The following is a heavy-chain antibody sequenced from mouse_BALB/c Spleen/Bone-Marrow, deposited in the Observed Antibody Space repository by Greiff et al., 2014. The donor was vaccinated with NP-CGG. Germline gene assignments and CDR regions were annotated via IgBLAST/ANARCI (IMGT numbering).Heavy chain of an antibody. V-gene: IGHV1-54*03. Sequence: QVQLKESGAELVRPGTSVKVSCKASGYAFTNYLIEWVKQRPGQGLEWIGGINPGSGATNYNENFKGKATLTADKSSSTPYMQLSSLTSDDSAVYFCARRLTGALYFDYWGQGTTLTGSS. D-gene: IGHD4-1*01. CDR2: INPGSGAT. J-gene: IGHJ2*01. CDR1: GYAFTNYL. CDR3: ARRLTGALYFDY.